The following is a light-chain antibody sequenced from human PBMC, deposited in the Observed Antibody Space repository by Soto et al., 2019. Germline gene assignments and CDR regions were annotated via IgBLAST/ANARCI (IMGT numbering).Light chain of an antibody. CDR3: QQYGSSPPIT. Sequence: EIVLTQSPGTLPLSPGERATLSCRASQSVSSSYLAWYQQTPGQAPRLLIYGASSRATGIPDRFSGSGSGTDFTLTISRLEPADFAVYYCQQYGSSPPITFGQGTRLEIK. CDR1: QSVSSSY. V-gene: IGKV3-20*01. CDR2: GAS. J-gene: IGKJ5*01.